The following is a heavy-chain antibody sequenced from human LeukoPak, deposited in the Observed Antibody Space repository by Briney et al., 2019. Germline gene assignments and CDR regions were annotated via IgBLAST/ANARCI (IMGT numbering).Heavy chain of an antibody. Sequence: ASAKVSCKASGYTFTSYGISWVRQAPGQRLQWMGWISAYNGNTNYAQKLQGRVTMTTDTSTSTAYMQLRSLRSDDTAVYYCARVSDGSAVYWGQGTLVTVSS. CDR3: ARVSDGSAVY. D-gene: IGHD3-10*01. J-gene: IGHJ4*02. V-gene: IGHV1-18*04. CDR2: ISAYNGNT. CDR1: GYTFTSYG.